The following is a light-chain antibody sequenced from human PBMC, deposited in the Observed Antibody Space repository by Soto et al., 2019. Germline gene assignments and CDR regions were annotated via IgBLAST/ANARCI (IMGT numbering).Light chain of an antibody. CDR2: DVT. V-gene: IGLV2-14*01. CDR3: ASYTSSSTYV. J-gene: IGLJ1*01. Sequence: QSALTQPASVSGSPGQSSTVSCTGTSSDVGGYDYVSWYQQHPGNAPKLLISDVTNRPSGVSNRFSGSKSGNTASLTISGLQTEDEADYYCASYTSSSTYVFGTGTKLTVL. CDR1: SSDVGGYDY.